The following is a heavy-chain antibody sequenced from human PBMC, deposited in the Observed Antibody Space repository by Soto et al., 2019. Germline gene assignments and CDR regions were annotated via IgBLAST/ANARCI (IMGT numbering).Heavy chain of an antibody. CDR1: GYPFTDYW. CDR2: IYPGDSDT. J-gene: IGHJ6*02. D-gene: IGHD4-4*01. CDR3: ARHISNIRYYYYATAV. Sequence: PGGPQKISGEGSGYPFTDYWIGGVGQLPGKGPEWMGIIYPGDSDTRYSPSFQGHVTITVDKSTNTAYLQWNTLRASDTAMYYCARHISNIRYYYYATAVLGQGTTVTVSS. V-gene: IGHV5-51*01.